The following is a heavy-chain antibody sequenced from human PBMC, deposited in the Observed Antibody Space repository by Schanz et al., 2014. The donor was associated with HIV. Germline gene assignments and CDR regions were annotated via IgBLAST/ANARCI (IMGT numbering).Heavy chain of an antibody. Sequence: QLLESGGGLVQPGGSLRLSCVASGFTFNNYVMTWVRQAPGKGLEWVSSISESGGRTYYADSVNGRFTISRDNSKNTLYLQMTTLRIDDTAVYYCAKPEYDSRGNSQSHFDYWGQGTLVTVSS. CDR1: GFTFNNYV. J-gene: IGHJ4*02. V-gene: IGHV3-23*01. CDR2: ISESGGRT. CDR3: AKPEYDSRGNSQSHFDY. D-gene: IGHD3-22*01.